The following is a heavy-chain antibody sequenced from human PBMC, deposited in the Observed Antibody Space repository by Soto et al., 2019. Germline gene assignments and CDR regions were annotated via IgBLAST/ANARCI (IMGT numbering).Heavy chain of an antibody. CDR3: ARDRLSPYDILAGYRFYGMDV. V-gene: IGHV3-48*03. CDR1: GFTFSTYE. CDR2: ISSSSVSTI. D-gene: IGHD3-9*01. J-gene: IGHJ6*02. Sequence: EVQLVESGGGLVQPGGSLRLSCTASGFTFSTYEMNWVRQAPGKGLEWVSYISSSSVSTIYYADSVRGRFTISRDNAKYSLYVQMNDLRAEDTAVYYCARDRLSPYDILAGYRFYGMDVWGQGTTVTVSS.